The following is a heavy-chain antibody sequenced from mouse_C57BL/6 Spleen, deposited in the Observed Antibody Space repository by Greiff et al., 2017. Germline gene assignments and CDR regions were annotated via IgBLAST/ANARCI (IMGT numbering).Heavy chain of an antibody. D-gene: IGHD1-1*01. CDR3: AREEIYYYGSSPSWFAY. Sequence: QVQLQQSGPELVKPGASVKISCKASGYTFTDYYINWVKQRPGQGLEWIGWIYPGSGNTKYNEKFKGKATLTVDTSSSTAYMQLSSLTSEDSAVYFCAREEIYYYGSSPSWFAYWGQGTLVTVSA. V-gene: IGHV1-84*01. CDR2: IYPGSGNT. CDR1: GYTFTDYY. J-gene: IGHJ3*01.